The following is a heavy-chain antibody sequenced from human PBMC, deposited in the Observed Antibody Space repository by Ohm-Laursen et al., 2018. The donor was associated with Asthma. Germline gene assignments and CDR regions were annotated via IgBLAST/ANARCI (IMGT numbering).Heavy chain of an antibody. Sequence: SLRLSCAASGFTFSAHYMDWVRQAPGKGLEWVGRIRSKAQSYTTEYAASVKGRFTISRDDSKNSLYLQMNSLQTEDTALYYFARDLLNWDAAFDVWGQGTMVTVSS. CDR1: GFTFSAHY. V-gene: IGHV3-72*01. CDR3: ARDLLNWDAAFDV. J-gene: IGHJ3*01. CDR2: IRSKAQSYTT. D-gene: IGHD1-26*01.